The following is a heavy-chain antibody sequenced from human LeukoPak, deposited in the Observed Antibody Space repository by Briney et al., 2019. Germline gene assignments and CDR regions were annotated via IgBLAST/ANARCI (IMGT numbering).Heavy chain of an antibody. CDR2: IIPILGIA. Sequence: GASVKVSCKASGGTFSSSAISWVRQAPGPGLEWMGGIIPILGIANYAQKFQGRVTITADKSTSTAYMELSSLRSEDTAVYYCARVIVVVPAAIPGWGWFDPWGQGTLVTVSS. D-gene: IGHD2-2*02. J-gene: IGHJ5*02. CDR3: ARVIVVVPAAIPGWGWFDP. V-gene: IGHV1-69*10. CDR1: GGTFSSSA.